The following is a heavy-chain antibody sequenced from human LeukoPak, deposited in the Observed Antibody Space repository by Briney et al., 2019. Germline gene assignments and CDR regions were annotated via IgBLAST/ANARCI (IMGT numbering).Heavy chain of an antibody. J-gene: IGHJ6*04. CDR3: ARVYNWNDGDYYYGMDV. CDR2: IYPGDSDT. CDR1: GYSFTSYW. D-gene: IGHD1-1*01. Sequence: GESLKISRKGSGYSFTSYWIGWVRQMPGKGLEWMGIIYPGDSDTRYSPSFQGQVTISADKSISTAYLQWSSLKASDTAMYYCARVYNWNDGDYYYGMDVWGKGTTVTVSS. V-gene: IGHV5-51*01.